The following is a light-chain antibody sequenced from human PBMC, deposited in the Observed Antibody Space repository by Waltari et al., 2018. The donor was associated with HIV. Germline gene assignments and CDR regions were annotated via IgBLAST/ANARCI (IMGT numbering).Light chain of an antibody. CDR3: QKSDTPPWT. V-gene: IGKV1-39*01. CDR1: RSINTY. J-gene: IGKJ1*01. Sequence: DIQMTQSPSSLSASLGDRVTITCRASRSINTYLNWYQHKLGESPKILISDSSTLQSGAQPRFSGSGSGTDFTPTIASLQPEDRATYYCQKSDTPPWTFGQGTKVEI. CDR2: DSS.